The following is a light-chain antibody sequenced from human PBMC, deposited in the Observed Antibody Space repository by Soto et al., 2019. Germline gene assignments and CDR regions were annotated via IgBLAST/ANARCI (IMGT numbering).Light chain of an antibody. Sequence: IVLTQSPGTLSLSPGERATLSCRASQSVRSNLAWYQQKPGQAPRLLIYGASTRATGIPARFSGSGSGTEFTLSIGSLQSEDFAVYYCRQYNDWPPTFGQGTKVDIK. CDR3: RQYNDWPPT. V-gene: IGKV3-15*01. J-gene: IGKJ1*01. CDR1: QSVRSN. CDR2: GAS.